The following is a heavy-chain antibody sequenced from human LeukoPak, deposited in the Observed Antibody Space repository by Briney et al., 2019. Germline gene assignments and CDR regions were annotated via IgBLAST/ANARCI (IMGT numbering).Heavy chain of an antibody. J-gene: IGHJ4*02. V-gene: IGHV4-39*01. CDR1: GGSLSRTNYY. Sequence: SETLSLTCTVSGGSLSRTNYYWGWIRQPPGKGLQWIGNIYYSGSTYYNPSLKSRVTISLDTSKNQFSLKLSSVTAADTAVYYCARQDGSYGSGWADYWGQGILVTVSS. D-gene: IGHD5-18*01. CDR2: IYYSGST. CDR3: ARQDGSYGSGWADY.